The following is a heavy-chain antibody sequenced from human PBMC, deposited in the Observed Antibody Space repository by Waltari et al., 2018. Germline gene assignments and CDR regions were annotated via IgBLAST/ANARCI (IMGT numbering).Heavy chain of an antibody. CDR3: ARGRDLYANFDYNWFDP. Sequence: QVQLVQSGAEVLKPGASVKVSCQASGYTFINYEITWVRQAAGQGLEWMGWMNPNSGATAYAQKFQDRITMTRDTSITTAYMELSNLRSDDTAVFYCARGRDLYANFDYNWFDPWGQGTLVTVSS. CDR2: MNPNSGAT. D-gene: IGHD2-8*01. V-gene: IGHV1-8*02. CDR1: GYTFINYE. J-gene: IGHJ5*02.